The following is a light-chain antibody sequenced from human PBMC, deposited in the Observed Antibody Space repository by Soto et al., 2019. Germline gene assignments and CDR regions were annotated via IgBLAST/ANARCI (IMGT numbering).Light chain of an antibody. CDR2: EVT. Sequence: QSALTQPPSASGSPGQSVTISCTGTTGDIGAYNYVSWYQQRPGKAPKLIIYEVTRRPSGVPDRIFGSKSYTTASLTVSGLQAEDEADYYCSSFAGTNSFVFGTGTKLTVL. CDR1: TGDIGAYNY. J-gene: IGLJ1*01. CDR3: SSFAGTNSFV. V-gene: IGLV2-8*01.